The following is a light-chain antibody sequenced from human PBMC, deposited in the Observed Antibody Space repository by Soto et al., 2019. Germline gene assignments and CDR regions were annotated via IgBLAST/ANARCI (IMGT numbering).Light chain of an antibody. V-gene: IGLV2-8*01. CDR3: TSYAGSNNVV. CDR1: SSDVGAYKY. CDR2: EVS. J-gene: IGLJ2*01. Sequence: QPALTQPPSASGSPRHSVTISCTGTSSDVGAYKYVSWYQQLPGKAPKLMIYEVSKRPSGVPDRFSGSKSGNTASLTVSGLQTEDEADYYCTSYAGSNNVVFCGGTKVTV.